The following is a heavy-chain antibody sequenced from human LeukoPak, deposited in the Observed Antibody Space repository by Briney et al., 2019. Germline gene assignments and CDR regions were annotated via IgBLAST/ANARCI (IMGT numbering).Heavy chain of an antibody. Sequence: ASVKVSCKASGYTFTGYYMHWVRQAPGQGLEWMGIINPSGGSTSYAQKFQGRVTMTRDTSTSTVYMELSSLRSEDTAVYYCARDYALLYRSSTSCENYYYYYMDVWGKGTTVTVSS. CDR2: INPSGGST. V-gene: IGHV1-46*01. CDR1: GYTFTGYY. J-gene: IGHJ6*03. CDR3: ARDYALLYRSSTSCENYYYYYMDV. D-gene: IGHD2-2*01.